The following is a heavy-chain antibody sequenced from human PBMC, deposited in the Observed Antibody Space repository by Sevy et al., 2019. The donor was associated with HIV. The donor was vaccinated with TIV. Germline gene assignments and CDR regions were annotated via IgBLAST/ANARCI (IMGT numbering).Heavy chain of an antibody. J-gene: IGHJ6*02. Sequence: GGSLRLSCVVSGLTFTDAWMAWVRQAPGKGLEWVGRIKSKGSGGTRDYAEPVKGRFTISRDDSKNTVYLQMNSLKTEDTAVYYCTWVTKVTEPLGVWGQGTAVTVSS. V-gene: IGHV3-15*01. D-gene: IGHD4-4*01. CDR2: IKSKGSGGTR. CDR1: GLTFTDAW. CDR3: TWVTKVTEPLGV.